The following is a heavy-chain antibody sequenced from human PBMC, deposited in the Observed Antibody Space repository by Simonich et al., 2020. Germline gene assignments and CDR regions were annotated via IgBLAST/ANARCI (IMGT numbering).Heavy chain of an antibody. CDR1: GFTFSSYA. Sequence: QVQLVESGGGVVQPGRSLRLSCAASGFTFSSYAMHWVRQAPGKELEWVEVIAYDGSNQYYADSVKGRFTISRDNSKNTLYLQMNSLRAEDTAVYYCATDQTGDHRAFDIWGQGTMVTVSS. V-gene: IGHV3-30*07. J-gene: IGHJ3*02. CDR3: ATDQTGDHRAFDI. CDR2: IAYDGSNQ. D-gene: IGHD7-27*01.